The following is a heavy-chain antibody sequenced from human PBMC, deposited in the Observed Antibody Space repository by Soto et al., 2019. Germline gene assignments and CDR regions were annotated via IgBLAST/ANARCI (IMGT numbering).Heavy chain of an antibody. CDR3: TRDDGPYYYYYGMDV. CDR2: IRSKAYGGTT. Sequence: PGGSLRLSCTASGFTFGDYAMSWFRQAPGKGLEWVGFIRSKAYGGTTEYAASVKGRFTISRDDSKSIAYLQMNSLKTEDTAVYYCTRDDGPYYYYYGMDVWGQGTTVTVSS. CDR1: GFTFGDYA. J-gene: IGHJ6*02. V-gene: IGHV3-49*03.